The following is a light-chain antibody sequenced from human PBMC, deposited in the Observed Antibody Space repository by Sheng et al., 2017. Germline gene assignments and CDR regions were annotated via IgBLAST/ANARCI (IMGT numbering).Light chain of an antibody. V-gene: IGLV2-14*03. CDR3: SSSARSNTLYV. CDR2: DVG. J-gene: IGLJ1*01. CDR1: SSDVGAYDY. Sequence: QSALTQPASVSGSPGQSITISCTGTSSDVGAYDYVSWYQQHPGKAPKLLIYDVGYRPSGLSNRFSGSKSGNTASLTISGLQAEDEADYYCSSSARSNTLYVFGTATEVTVL.